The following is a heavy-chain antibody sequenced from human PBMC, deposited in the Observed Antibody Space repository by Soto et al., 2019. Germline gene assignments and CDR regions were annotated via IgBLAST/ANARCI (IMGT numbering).Heavy chain of an antibody. D-gene: IGHD2-2*02. Sequence: SETLSLTCTVSGGSISSSSYYWGWIRQPPGKGLEWIGSIYYSGSTYYNPSLKSRVTISVDTSKNQFSLKLCSVTAADTAVYYCAAGLVLPAAIQGLFDYWGQGTLVTVSS. J-gene: IGHJ4*02. CDR3: AAGLVLPAAIQGLFDY. CDR1: GGSISSSSYY. CDR2: IYYSGST. V-gene: IGHV4-39*01.